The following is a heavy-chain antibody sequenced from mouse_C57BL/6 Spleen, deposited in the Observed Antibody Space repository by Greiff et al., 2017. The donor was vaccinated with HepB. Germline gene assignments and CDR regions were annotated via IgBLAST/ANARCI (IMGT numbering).Heavy chain of an antibody. CDR1: GYTFTNYW. V-gene: IGHV1-63*01. J-gene: IGHJ2*01. CDR2: IYPGGGYT. D-gene: IGHD3-2*02. Sequence: QVQLQQSGAELVRPGTLVKMSCKASGYTFTNYWIGWAKQRPGHGLEWIGDIYPGGGYTNYNEKFKGKATLTADKSSSTAYMQFSSLTSEDSAIYYCARSDQATGYFDYWGQGTTLTVSS. CDR3: ARSDQATGYFDY.